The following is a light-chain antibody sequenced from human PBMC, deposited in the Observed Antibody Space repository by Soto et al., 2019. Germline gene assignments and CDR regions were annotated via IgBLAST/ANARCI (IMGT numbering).Light chain of an antibody. V-gene: IGKV1-5*01. CDR2: DSS. J-gene: IGKJ2*01. Sequence: DIRMTQSPSTLSASVGDRVTISCRASQPISNWVAWYQQKPGRAPKLLISDSSNLETGVPPRFSGHGSGKQYTLIISGLQPDDSATYYCQQYNSDPYTFGQGTKLQI. CDR1: QPISNW. CDR3: QQYNSDPYT.